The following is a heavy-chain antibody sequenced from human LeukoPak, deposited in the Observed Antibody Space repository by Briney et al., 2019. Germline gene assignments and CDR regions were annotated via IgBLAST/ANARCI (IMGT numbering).Heavy chain of an antibody. J-gene: IGHJ4*02. CDR2: ISGSGGST. CDR1: GSTFSSYA. D-gene: IGHD7-27*01. Sequence: GGSLRLSCAASGSTFSSYAMSWVRQAPGKGLEWVSAISGSGGSTYYADSVKGRFTISRDNSKNTLYLQMNSLRAEDTAVYYCAAGDLGNYFDYWGQGTLVTVSS. V-gene: IGHV3-23*01. CDR3: AAGDLGNYFDY.